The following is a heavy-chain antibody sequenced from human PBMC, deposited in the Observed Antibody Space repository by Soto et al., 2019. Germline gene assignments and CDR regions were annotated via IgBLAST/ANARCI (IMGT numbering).Heavy chain of an antibody. CDR1: GFTFSSDS. J-gene: IGHJ4*02. V-gene: IGHV3-23*01. D-gene: IGHD6-13*01. Sequence: PGGSLRLSFAASGFTFSSDSMSWVRQAPGKGLEWVSGLSDSGISIYYADSVKDRLTISRDNSKNTLYLQIHTLRAEDTAVYYCAKVSSSWYAGFFDLWGQGTLVTVSS. CDR2: LSDSGISI. CDR3: AKVSSSWYAGFFDL.